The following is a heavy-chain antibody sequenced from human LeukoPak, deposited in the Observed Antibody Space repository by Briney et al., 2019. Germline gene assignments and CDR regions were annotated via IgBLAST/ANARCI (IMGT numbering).Heavy chain of an antibody. J-gene: IGHJ4*02. Sequence: GGSLRLSCAASGFTFSDAWMSWVRQASGKGLEWVGHIKSNTVGGTTDYAAPVKDRFTISRDDSKTTLYLQMNSLQTDDTALYYCATEYYGSYNFWGQGALVTVSS. CDR1: GFTFSDAW. CDR3: ATEYYGSYNF. D-gene: IGHD1-26*01. V-gene: IGHV3-15*01. CDR2: IKSNTVGGTT.